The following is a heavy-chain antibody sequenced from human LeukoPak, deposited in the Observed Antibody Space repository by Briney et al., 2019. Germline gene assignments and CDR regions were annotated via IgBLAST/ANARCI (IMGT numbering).Heavy chain of an antibody. Sequence: GGSLRLSCAASGFTFSSYAMSWVRQAPGKGLEWVSYISSSGSTIYYADSVKGRFTISRDNAKNSLYLQMNSLRAEDTAVYYCARERPSWDAFDIWGQGTMVTVSS. CDR2: ISSSGSTI. J-gene: IGHJ3*02. V-gene: IGHV3-48*03. CDR1: GFTFSSYA. CDR3: ARERPSWDAFDI.